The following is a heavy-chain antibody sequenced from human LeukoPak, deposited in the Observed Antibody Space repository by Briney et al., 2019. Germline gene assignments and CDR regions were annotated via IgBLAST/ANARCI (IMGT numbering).Heavy chain of an antibody. CDR3: ARVARSYSSGWYLGY. J-gene: IGHJ4*02. CDR1: GYTFTGYY. Sequence: ASVKVSCKASGYTFTGYYMHWVRQAPGQGLEWMGWINPNSGGTNYAQKFQGRVTMTRDTSISTAYMELSRLRSDDTAVYYCARVARSYSSGWYLGYWGQGTLVTVSS. CDR2: INPNSGGT. D-gene: IGHD6-19*01. V-gene: IGHV1-2*02.